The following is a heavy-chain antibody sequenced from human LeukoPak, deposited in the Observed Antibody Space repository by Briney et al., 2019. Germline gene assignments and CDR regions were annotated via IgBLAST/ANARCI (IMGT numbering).Heavy chain of an antibody. Sequence: ASVKVSCKASGYTFTGYYMHWVRQAPGQWLEWMGWINPNSGGTNYAQKFQGRVTMTRDTSISTAYMELSRLRSDDTAVYYCARAGHYYDSSGYSTRGAFDIWGQGTMVTVSS. CDR1: GYTFTGYY. CDR2: INPNSGGT. D-gene: IGHD3-22*01. CDR3: ARAGHYYDSSGYSTRGAFDI. V-gene: IGHV1-2*02. J-gene: IGHJ3*02.